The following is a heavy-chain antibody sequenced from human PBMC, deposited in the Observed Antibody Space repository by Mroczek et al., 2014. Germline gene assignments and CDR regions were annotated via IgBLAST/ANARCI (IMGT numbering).Heavy chain of an antibody. D-gene: IGHD7-27*01. Sequence: QVQLQESGSGLVKPSQTLSLTCAVSGGSISSGGYSWSWIRQPPGKGLEWIGYIYHSGSIYYNPSLKSRVTISVDRSKNQFSLKLSSVTAADTAVYYCARGGLGIRGYFDYWGPGNPGHRLL. CDR1: GGSISSGGYS. V-gene: IGHV4-30-2*01. J-gene: IGHJ4*02. CDR2: IYHSGSI. CDR3: ARGGLGIRGYFDY.